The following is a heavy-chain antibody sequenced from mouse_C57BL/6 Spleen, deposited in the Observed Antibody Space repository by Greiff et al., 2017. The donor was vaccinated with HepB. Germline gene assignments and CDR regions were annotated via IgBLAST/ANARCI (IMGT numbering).Heavy chain of an antibody. CDR1: GFNIKDDY. Sequence: VQLQQSGAELVRPRASVKLSCTASGFNIKDDYMHWVKQRPEQGLEWIGWIDPENGDTEYASKFQGKATITADTSSNTAYLQLSSLTSEDTAVYYCTTIYYGYPFAYWGQGTLVTVSA. J-gene: IGHJ3*01. D-gene: IGHD2-2*01. CDR2: IDPENGDT. V-gene: IGHV14-4*01. CDR3: TTIYYGYPFAY.